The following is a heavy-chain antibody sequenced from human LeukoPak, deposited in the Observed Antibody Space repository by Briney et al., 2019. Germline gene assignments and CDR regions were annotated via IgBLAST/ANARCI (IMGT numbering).Heavy chain of an antibody. J-gene: IGHJ5*02. D-gene: IGHD3-9*01. CDR2: INAGSGNT. Sequence: ASVRVSCKASGYTFTSYAMHWVRQAPGKRLEWMGWINAGSGNTKYAQTLQGRVTITRDTSASTAYMELSSLRSEDTTVYYCARDLGSLRDFDWLLYGNSFDPWGQGTLVTVSS. CDR3: ARDLGSLRDFDWLLYGNSFDP. CDR1: GYTFTSYA. V-gene: IGHV1-3*01.